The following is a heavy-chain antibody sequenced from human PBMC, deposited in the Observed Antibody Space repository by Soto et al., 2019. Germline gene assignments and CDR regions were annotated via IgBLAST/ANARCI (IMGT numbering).Heavy chain of an antibody. D-gene: IGHD1-1*01. V-gene: IGHV1-18*01. CDR1: GYAFTTYG. Sequence: QVHLVQSGAQVKKPGASVKVSCKGSGYAFTTYGITWVRQAPGQGLEWMGWISAHNGNTNYAQKLQGRVTVTRDTSTSTAYMELRSLRSDDTAVYYCARGRYGDYWGQGALVTVSS. J-gene: IGHJ4*02. CDR3: ARGRYGDY. CDR2: ISAHNGNT.